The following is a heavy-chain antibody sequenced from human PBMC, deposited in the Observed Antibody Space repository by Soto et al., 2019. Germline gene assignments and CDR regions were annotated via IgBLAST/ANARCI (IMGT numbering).Heavy chain of an antibody. Sequence: GGSLRLSCTASGFTFGDYAMSWVRQAPGKGLEWVGFIRSKAYGGTTEYAASVKGRFTISRDDSKSIAYLQMNSLKTEDTAVYYCTRAPIAAAGTGDYWGQGTLVTVSS. D-gene: IGHD6-13*01. V-gene: IGHV3-49*04. J-gene: IGHJ4*02. CDR2: IRSKAYGGTT. CDR1: GFTFGDYA. CDR3: TRAPIAAAGTGDY.